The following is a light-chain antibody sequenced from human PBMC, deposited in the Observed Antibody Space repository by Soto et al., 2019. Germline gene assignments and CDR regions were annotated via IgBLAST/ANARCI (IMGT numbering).Light chain of an antibody. CDR1: SSDVGGHNY. J-gene: IGLJ2*01. CDR2: EVT. CDR3: SSYAGINTLV. Sequence: QSALTQPPSASGSPGQSVTISCTGTSSDVGGHNYVSWYQQRPGKAPKLIIYEVTQRPSGVSDRFSESKSGNTATLTVSGLQAEDEADYHCSSYAGINTLVFGGGTQLTVL. V-gene: IGLV2-8*01.